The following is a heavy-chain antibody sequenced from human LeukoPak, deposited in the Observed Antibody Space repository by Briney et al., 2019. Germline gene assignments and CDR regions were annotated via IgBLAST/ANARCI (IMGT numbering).Heavy chain of an antibody. V-gene: IGHV4-34*01. CDR1: GGSFSGYY. D-gene: IGHD6-13*01. Sequence: SETLSLTCAVYGGSFSGYYWSWIRQPPGKGLEWIGEINHSGSTNYNPSLKSRVTISADTSKNQFSLKLSSVTAADTAVYYCARGRRWAAAAILYWGQGTLVAVSS. J-gene: IGHJ4*02. CDR3: ARGRRWAAAAILY. CDR2: INHSGST.